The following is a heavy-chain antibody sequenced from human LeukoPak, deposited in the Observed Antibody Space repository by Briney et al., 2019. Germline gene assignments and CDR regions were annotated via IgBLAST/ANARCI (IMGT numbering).Heavy chain of an antibody. D-gene: IGHD6-19*01. CDR2: INSDGSST. CDR3: ARVSRTRGCSSGHDY. V-gene: IGHV3-74*01. J-gene: IGHJ4*02. Sequence: GGSLRLSCAASGFTFSSYWMHWVRQAPGKGLVWVSRINSDGSSTSYADSVKGRFTISRDNAKNTLYLQMNSLRAEDTAVYYCARVSRTRGCSSGHDYWGQGILVTVSS. CDR1: GFTFSSYW.